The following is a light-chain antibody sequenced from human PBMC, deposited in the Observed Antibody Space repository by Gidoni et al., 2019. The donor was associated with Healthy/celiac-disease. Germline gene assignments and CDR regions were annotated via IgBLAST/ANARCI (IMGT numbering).Light chain of an antibody. J-gene: IGKJ1*01. CDR3: QQYGSSTT. CDR1: QSVSSSY. Sequence: EIVLPQSPGTLSLSPGERATLSCSASQSVSSSYLAWYQQKPGQAPRLLIYGASSRATGIPDRFSGSGSGTDFTLTISRLEPEDFAVYYCQQYGSSTTFGQGTKVEIK. CDR2: GAS. V-gene: IGKV3-20*01.